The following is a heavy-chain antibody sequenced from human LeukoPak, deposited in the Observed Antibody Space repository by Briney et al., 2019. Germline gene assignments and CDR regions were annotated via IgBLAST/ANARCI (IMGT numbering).Heavy chain of an antibody. Sequence: PSETLSLTCTVSGDSITSSHWWSWIRQSPGKGLEWIGNTYHSDYTNYNPSLKGRATISVDKSKNQLSLKVISVTAADTAVYYCARSRYYDSSGYYRRPFDPWGQGTLVTVSS. V-gene: IGHV4-4*02. CDR1: GDSITSSHW. D-gene: IGHD3-22*01. J-gene: IGHJ5*02. CDR2: TYHSDYT. CDR3: ARSRYYDSSGYYRRPFDP.